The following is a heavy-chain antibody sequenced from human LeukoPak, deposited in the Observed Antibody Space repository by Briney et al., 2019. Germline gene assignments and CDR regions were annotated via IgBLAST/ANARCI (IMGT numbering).Heavy chain of an antibody. V-gene: IGHV1-46*01. CDR1: GYTFTSYY. Sequence: ASVKVSCKASGYTFTSYYMHWVRQAPGQGLEWMGIINPSGGSTSYAQKFQGRVTMTRDMSTSTGYTELSSLRSEDTAVYYCARDRRHDYYGSGKGFDPWGQGTLVTVSS. CDR3: ARDRRHDYYGSGKGFDP. CDR2: INPSGGST. J-gene: IGHJ5*02. D-gene: IGHD3-10*01.